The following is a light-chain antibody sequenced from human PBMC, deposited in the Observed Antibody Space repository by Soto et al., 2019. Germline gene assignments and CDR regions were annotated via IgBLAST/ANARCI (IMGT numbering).Light chain of an antibody. V-gene: IGLV2-14*01. CDR1: SSDVGDYKF. CDR3: SAYTNTTWV. Sequence: QSALTQPASVSGSPGQSITISCTGSSSDVGDYKFVSWYQHHPGEAPRLMIYGGTNRPSGVSNRFSGSKSGNTASLTISGLQPDDEADYYCSAYTNTTWVFGGGTQLTVL. J-gene: IGLJ3*02. CDR2: GGT.